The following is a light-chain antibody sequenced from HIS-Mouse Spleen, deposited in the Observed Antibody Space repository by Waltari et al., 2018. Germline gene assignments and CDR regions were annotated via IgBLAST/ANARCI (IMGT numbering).Light chain of an antibody. CDR1: ALPKKY. V-gene: IGLV3-10*01. CDR3: YSTDSSGNHRV. CDR2: EDS. Sequence: SYELTQPPSVSVSPGQTARITCSGDALPKKYAYWYQQKSGQAPVLVIYEDSKRPSGXXEGSSGSSSGTMATLTISGAQVEDEADYYCYSTDSSGNHRVFGGGTKLTV. J-gene: IGLJ2*01.